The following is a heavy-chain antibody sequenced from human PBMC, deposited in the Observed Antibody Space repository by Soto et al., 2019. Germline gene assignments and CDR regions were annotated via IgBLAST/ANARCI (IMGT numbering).Heavy chain of an antibody. CDR2: IYYNGDT. D-gene: IGHD3-9*01. CDR1: GVSINRGDYY. Sequence: QVRLQESGPQLVRPSQTLSLTCSVSGVSINRGDYYWSWIRQSPGRGLEWIGSIYYNGDTNYNPSLGSRGLMSVDTSKNQFCLDLQSVVAADTAVYFCAREGGNFVQVPYYWGQGTLITVSS. V-gene: IGHV4-30-4*01. J-gene: IGHJ4*02. CDR3: AREGGNFVQVPYY.